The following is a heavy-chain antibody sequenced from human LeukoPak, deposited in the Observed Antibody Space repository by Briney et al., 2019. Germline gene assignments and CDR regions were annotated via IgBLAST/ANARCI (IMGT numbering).Heavy chain of an antibody. J-gene: IGHJ2*01. V-gene: IGHV4-59*01. CDR3: ARDAEVATIWDWYFDL. CDR1: GGSISSYC. D-gene: IGHD5-12*01. CDR2: IYSSGST. Sequence: SETLSLTCTVSGGSISSYCCSWIRQPPGKGLEWIGYIYSSGSTNYNPSLNSRVTISVDTSKNQFSLKLSSVTAADTAVYYCARDAEVATIWDWYFDLWGRGTLVTVSS.